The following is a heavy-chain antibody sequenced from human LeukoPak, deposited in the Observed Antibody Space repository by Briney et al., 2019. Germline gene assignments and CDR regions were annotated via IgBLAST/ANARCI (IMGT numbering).Heavy chain of an antibody. D-gene: IGHD2-2*01. CDR2: ISYDGSNK. CDR3: AKDLAWGAAIGMASGAN. Sequence: GRSLRLSCAASGFTFSSYAMHWVRQAPGKGLEWVAVISYDGSNKYYADSVKGRFTISRDNAKNSLYLQMNSLRAEDTALYYCAKDLAWGAAIGMASGANWGQGTLVTVSS. J-gene: IGHJ4*02. V-gene: IGHV3-30*04. CDR1: GFTFSSYA.